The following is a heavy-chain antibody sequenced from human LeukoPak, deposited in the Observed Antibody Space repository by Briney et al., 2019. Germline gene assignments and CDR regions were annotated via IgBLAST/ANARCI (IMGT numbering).Heavy chain of an antibody. CDR3: ARLLHDSSGYYYSHFDY. CDR2: IYYSGST. D-gene: IGHD3-22*01. J-gene: IGHJ4*02. V-gene: IGHV4-39*01. Sequence: SETLSLTCTVSGGSISSSSYYWGWIRQPPGKGLEWIGSIYYSGSTYYNPSLKSRVTISVDTSKNQFSLKLSSVTAADTAVYYCARLLHDSSGYYYSHFDYWGQGTLVTVSS. CDR1: GGSISSSSYY.